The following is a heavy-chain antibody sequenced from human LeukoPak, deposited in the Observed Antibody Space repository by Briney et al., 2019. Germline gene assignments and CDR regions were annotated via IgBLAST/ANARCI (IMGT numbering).Heavy chain of an antibody. D-gene: IGHD3-9*01. CDR2: INHRGST. CDR3: ARGLFSLRYYDY. J-gene: IGHJ4*02. Sequence: SETLSLTCAVYGGSFSGYYWSWIRQPPGKGLEWIGEINHRGSTNYNPSLKSRVTISVVTSKNQFSLKVSSVTAADTAVYYCARGLFSLRYYDYWGQGTLVTVSS. CDR1: GGSFSGYY. V-gene: IGHV4-34*01.